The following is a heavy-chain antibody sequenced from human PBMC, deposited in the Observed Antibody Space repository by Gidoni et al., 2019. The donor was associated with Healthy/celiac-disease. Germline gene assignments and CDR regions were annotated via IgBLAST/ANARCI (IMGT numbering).Heavy chain of an antibody. CDR1: GYTFTNYA. D-gene: IGHD1-26*01. V-gene: IGHV1-18*01. CDR3: ARDSPESGSAPVY. J-gene: IGHJ4*02. CDR2: ISAYNGKT. Sequence: QIQLVQSGAEVKKPGASVKVSCKASGYTFTNYAIIWVRQAPGQGLEWMGWISAYNGKTKYAQKVQGRVTMTTDTSTSTAYMELRSLRSDDTAVYFCARDSPESGSAPVYWGQGTLVTVSS.